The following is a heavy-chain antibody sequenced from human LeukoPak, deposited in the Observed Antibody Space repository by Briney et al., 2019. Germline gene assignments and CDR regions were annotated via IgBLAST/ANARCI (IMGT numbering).Heavy chain of an antibody. CDR2: ISAYNGNT. D-gene: IGHD5-18*01. Sequence: ASVKVSCKASGYTFITNDISWVRQAPGQGLEWMGWISAYNGNTNYAQKLQGRVTMTTDTSTNTAYMELRSLRSDDTAVYYCARDPGYSSPRGDYWGQGTLVTVSS. CDR1: GYTFITND. V-gene: IGHV1-18*04. J-gene: IGHJ4*02. CDR3: ARDPGYSSPRGDY.